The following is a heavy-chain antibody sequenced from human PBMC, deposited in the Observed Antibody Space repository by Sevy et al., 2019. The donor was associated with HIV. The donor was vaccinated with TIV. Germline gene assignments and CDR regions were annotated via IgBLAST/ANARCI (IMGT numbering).Heavy chain of an antibody. Sequence: GGSLRLSCAASGFTFSSYAMGWVRQAPGKGLECVSSITSSGGSTYYADSVKGRFTISRDNSKSTLYLQMNSLRVEDTALYYCAKDKNMVRGLREFDHWGQGTLVTVSS. CDR3: AKDKNMVRGLREFDH. D-gene: IGHD3-10*01. CDR1: GFTFSSYA. J-gene: IGHJ4*02. V-gene: IGHV3-23*01. CDR2: ITSSGGST.